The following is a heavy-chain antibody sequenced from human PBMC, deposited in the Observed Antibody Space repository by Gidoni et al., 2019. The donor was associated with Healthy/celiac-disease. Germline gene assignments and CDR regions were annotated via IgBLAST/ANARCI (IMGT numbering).Heavy chain of an antibody. D-gene: IGHD3-3*01. CDR3: AKGAFTIFGVVNVLDP. Sequence: EVQLVESGGGLVQPGRSLRLSCAASGFTFADYAMHWVRQAPGKGLEWVPGISGNSGSIGYADSVKGRFTISRDNAKNSLYLQMNSLRAEDTALYYCAKGAFTIFGVVNVLDPWGQGTLVTVSS. J-gene: IGHJ5*02. CDR2: ISGNSGSI. V-gene: IGHV3-9*01. CDR1: GFTFADYA.